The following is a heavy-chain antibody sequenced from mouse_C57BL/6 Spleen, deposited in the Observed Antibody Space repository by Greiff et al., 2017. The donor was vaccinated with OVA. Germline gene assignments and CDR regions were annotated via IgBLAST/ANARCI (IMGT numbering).Heavy chain of an antibody. CDR2: IYPGSGNT. J-gene: IGHJ2*01. D-gene: IGHD3-2*02. CDR1: GYTFTDYY. CDR3: ARSKGYDY. V-gene: IGHV1-76*01. Sequence: VQLQQSGAELVRPGASVKLSCKASGYTFTDYYINWVKQRPGQGLEWIARIYPGSGNTYYNEKFKGKATLTAEKSSSTAYMQLSSLTSEDAAVYFCARSKGYDYWGQGTTRTVSS.